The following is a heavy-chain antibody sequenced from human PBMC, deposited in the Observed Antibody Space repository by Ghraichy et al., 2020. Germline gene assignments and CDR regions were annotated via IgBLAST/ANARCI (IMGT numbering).Heavy chain of an antibody. Sequence: GGSLRLSCAASGFTFSSYAMSWVRQAPGKGLEWVSAISGSGGSTYYADSVKGRFTISRDNSKNTLYLQMNSLRAEDTAVYYCAKDHGPMVRGVIMGGWFDPWGQGTLVTVSS. V-gene: IGHV3-23*01. CDR2: ISGSGGST. CDR1: GFTFSSYA. D-gene: IGHD3-10*01. CDR3: AKDHGPMVRGVIMGGWFDP. J-gene: IGHJ5*02.